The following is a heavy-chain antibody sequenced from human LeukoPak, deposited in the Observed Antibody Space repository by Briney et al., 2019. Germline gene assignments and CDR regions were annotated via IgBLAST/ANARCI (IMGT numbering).Heavy chain of an antibody. D-gene: IGHD3-22*01. J-gene: IGHJ4*02. Sequence: GASLQISCKGSGSIFTSYWIGWVRQLPGKGLEWMGIIYPGDSDTRYSPSFQGQVTITADKSISTAYLQWSSLKASDTAMYYCARHYSDSSGYYFEVDYWGQGTLVTVSS. CDR2: IYPGDSDT. V-gene: IGHV5-51*01. CDR3: ARHYSDSSGYYFEVDY. CDR1: GSIFTSYW.